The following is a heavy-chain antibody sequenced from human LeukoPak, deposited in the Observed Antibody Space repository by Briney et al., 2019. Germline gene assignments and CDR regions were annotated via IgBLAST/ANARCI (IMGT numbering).Heavy chain of an antibody. D-gene: IGHD3-10*01. J-gene: IGHJ4*02. CDR3: ASQSPYYYGSGSFDY. CDR1: GGSNSSYY. V-gene: IGHV4-59*08. Sequence: PSEALSLTCTVSGGSNSSYYWSWIRQPPGKGLEWIGYIYYSGSTNYNPSLKSRVTISVDTSKNQFSLKLSSVTAADAAVYYCASQSPYYYGSGSFDYWGQGTLVTVSS. CDR2: IYYSGST.